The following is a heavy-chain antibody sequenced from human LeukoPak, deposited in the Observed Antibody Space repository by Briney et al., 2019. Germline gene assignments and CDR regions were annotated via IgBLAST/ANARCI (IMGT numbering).Heavy chain of an antibody. CDR3: ARSRKLGYCSSTSCHYYFDY. J-gene: IGHJ4*01. V-gene: IGHV3-33*01. CDR1: GFTFSSYG. D-gene: IGHD2-2*01. CDR2: IWYDGSNK. Sequence: GSLRLSCAASGFTFSSYGMHWVRQAPGKGLEWVAVIWYDGSNKYYADSVKGRFTISRDNSKNTLYLQMNSLRAEDTAVYYCARSRKLGYCSSTSCHYYFDYWGQEPWSPSPQ.